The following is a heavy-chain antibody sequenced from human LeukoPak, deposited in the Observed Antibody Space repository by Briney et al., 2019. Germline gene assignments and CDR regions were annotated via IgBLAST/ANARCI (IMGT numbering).Heavy chain of an antibody. CDR3: ASVSLAVAGTHAFDI. D-gene: IGHD6-19*01. CDR1: GFTFSDYD. V-gene: IGHV3-11*01. J-gene: IGHJ3*02. Sequence: GGSLRLSCAASGFTFSDYDMSWIRQAPGKGLEWVSYISDNGYTTYYADSVKGRFTISRDNAKNTLYLQMNSLRAEDTAVYYCASVSLAVAGTHAFDIWGQGTMVTVSS. CDR2: ISDNGYTT.